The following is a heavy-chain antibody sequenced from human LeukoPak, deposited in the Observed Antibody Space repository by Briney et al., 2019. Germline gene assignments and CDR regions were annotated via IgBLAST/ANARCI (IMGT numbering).Heavy chain of an antibody. J-gene: IGHJ4*02. CDR1: GGTFSSYA. D-gene: IGHD6-6*01. Sequence: SVKVSCKASGGTFSSYAISWVRQAPGQGLEWMGRFIPILGIANYAQKFQGRVTITADKSTSTAYMELSSLRSEDTAVYYCASSGSSGVYWGQGTLVTVSP. V-gene: IGHV1-69*04. CDR2: FIPILGIA. CDR3: ASSGSSGVY.